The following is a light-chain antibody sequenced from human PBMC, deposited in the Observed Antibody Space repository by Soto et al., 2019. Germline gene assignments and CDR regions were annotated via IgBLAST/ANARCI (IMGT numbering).Light chain of an antibody. V-gene: IGKV3-20*01. CDR3: QQYGSSRWP. CDR1: QRVNSSS. J-gene: IGKJ1*01. Sequence: EIVLTHYPGALSWSPGQRATRSCRASQRVNSSSLAWYQQKTGQAPRHRIYGASSMATGIPDRFNGTGSGTDFTLPISRLEPEDFAVYYCQQYGSSRWPFGQGTKVDI. CDR2: GAS.